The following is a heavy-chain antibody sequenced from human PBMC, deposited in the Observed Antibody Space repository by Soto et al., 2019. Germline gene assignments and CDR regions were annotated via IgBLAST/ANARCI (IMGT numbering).Heavy chain of an antibody. J-gene: IGHJ3*02. CDR2: IKKDGSQI. CDR3: ARDVSPGSSSLYLDAFDI. CDR1: GFSFGSSW. V-gene: IGHV3-7*05. D-gene: IGHD6-13*01. Sequence: EVQLVESGGGLVQPGGSLRLSCVASGFSFGSSWMTWVRQAPGKGLEWVANIKKDGSQISYLDSVRGRFTISRDNAKNSPYLQMNSLRAEDTALYYCARDVSPGSSSLYLDAFDIWGQGTMVTVSS.